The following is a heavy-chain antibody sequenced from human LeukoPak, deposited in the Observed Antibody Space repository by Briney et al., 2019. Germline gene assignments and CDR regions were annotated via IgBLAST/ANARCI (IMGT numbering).Heavy chain of an antibody. Sequence: SETLSLTCTVSGDSIRSSSYYWGWTRQPPGKGLEWIGNIYYSGSTNYNPSPKSRVTISVDTSKNQFSLKLSSVTAADTAVYYCARAPGPLYDSSGYYYDAFDIWGQGTMVTVSS. CDR1: GDSIRSSSYY. CDR2: IYYSGST. CDR3: ARAPGPLYDSSGYYYDAFDI. J-gene: IGHJ3*02. V-gene: IGHV4-39*07. D-gene: IGHD3-22*01.